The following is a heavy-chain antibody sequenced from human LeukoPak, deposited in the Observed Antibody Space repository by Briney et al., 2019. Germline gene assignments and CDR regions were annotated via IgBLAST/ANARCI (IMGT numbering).Heavy chain of an antibody. V-gene: IGHV4-59*11. D-gene: IGHD4-23*01. J-gene: IGHJ4*02. CDR2: IYYSGST. CDR3: ARSRSRTGGNSLDY. CDR1: GGSISSHY. Sequence: SETLSLTCTVSGGSISSHYWSWIRQPPGKGLEWIGYIYYSGSTNYNPSLKSRVTISVDTSKNQFSLKLSSVTAADTAVYYCARSRSRTGGNSLDYWGQGTLVTVSS.